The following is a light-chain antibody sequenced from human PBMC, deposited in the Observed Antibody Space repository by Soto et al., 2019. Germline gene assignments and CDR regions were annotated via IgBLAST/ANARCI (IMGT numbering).Light chain of an antibody. J-gene: IGKJ2*01. CDR1: QGISSY. V-gene: IGKV1-9*01. CDR3: QQRNSYPPYT. CDR2: DAS. Sequence: DIQLTQSPSFLSASVGDRVTITCRASQGISSYLAWYQQKPGKAPKLLIYDASTLQSGVPSRFSGSGSGTEFTLTISRLQPEDFATYYCQQRNSYPPYTFGQGTKLEIK.